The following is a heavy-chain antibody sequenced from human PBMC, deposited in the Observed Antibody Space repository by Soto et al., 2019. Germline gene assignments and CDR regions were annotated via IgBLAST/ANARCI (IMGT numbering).Heavy chain of an antibody. D-gene: IGHD3-16*01. Sequence: EVQLEESGGGLVQPGGSLRLACAGSGFKFSSYEMNWVRQAPGKGLEWLSFILHSGDIIYYADSVKGRFTISRDNAKNLLYLQMNTLRVEDTAIYYCATRLSVSYGPLFDQWGQGPLVTVSS. CDR1: GFKFSSYE. CDR3: ATRLSVSYGPLFDQ. J-gene: IGHJ4*02. V-gene: IGHV3-48*03. CDR2: ILHSGDII.